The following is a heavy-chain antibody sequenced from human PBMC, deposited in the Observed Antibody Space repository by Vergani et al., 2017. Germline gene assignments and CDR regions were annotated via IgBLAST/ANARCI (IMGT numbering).Heavy chain of an antibody. V-gene: IGHV4-34*01. D-gene: IGHD3-10*01. J-gene: IGHJ5*02. Sequence: QVQLQQWGAGLLKPSETLSLTCAVSGGSFSGYYWGWIRQPPGKGLEWIGSIYPSGSTYYNPPLKSRVTISVDTSKNHFSLKLSSVTAADTALYYCGRLAGEVGELDPWGQGTLVTVSS. CDR1: GGSFSGYY. CDR3: GRLAGEVGELDP. CDR2: IYPSGST.